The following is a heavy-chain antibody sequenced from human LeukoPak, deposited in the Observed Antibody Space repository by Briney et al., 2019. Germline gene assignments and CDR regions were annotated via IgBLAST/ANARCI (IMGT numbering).Heavy chain of an antibody. CDR2: ISGSGGST. V-gene: IGHV3-23*01. J-gene: IGHJ4*02. D-gene: IGHD1-26*01. CDR1: GFTFSSYA. CDR3: AKFQSGIQKGDYFDY. Sequence: GGSLRLSCAASGFTFSSYAMSWVRQAPGKGLEWVSAISGSGGSTYYADSVKGRFTISRDNSKNTLYLQMNSLRAEDTAVYYCAKFQSGIQKGDYFDYWGQGTLVTVSS.